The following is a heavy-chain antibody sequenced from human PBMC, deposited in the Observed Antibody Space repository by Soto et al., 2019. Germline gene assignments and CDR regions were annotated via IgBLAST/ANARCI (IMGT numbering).Heavy chain of an antibody. CDR3: ARTKCSGGSCYSWSLDY. CDR1: GGSITTGGYY. V-gene: IGHV4-31*03. D-gene: IGHD2-15*01. Sequence: SETLSLTCTVSGGSITTGGYYWSWIRQLPGKGLEWIGHRYYSESAYYNPSLKSRVSISLDTSKNQFSLKLSFVTAADTAMYYCARTKCSGGSCYSWSLDYWGQGTPVTVSS. CDR2: RYYSESA. J-gene: IGHJ4*02.